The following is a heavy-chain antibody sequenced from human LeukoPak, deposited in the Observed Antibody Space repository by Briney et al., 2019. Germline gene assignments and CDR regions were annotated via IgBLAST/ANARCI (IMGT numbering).Heavy chain of an antibody. CDR2: IYPGDSDT. CDR1: GYSFTNYW. V-gene: IGHV5-51*01. CDR3: ARIGGQTSVDY. Sequence: GESLKISCKGSGYSFTNYWIGWVRQMPGKGLEWMGIIYPGDSDTRYSLSFQGQVTISADKSIRTAYVQWSSLKASDTAMYYCARIGGQTSVDYWGQGTLVTVPS. J-gene: IGHJ4*02.